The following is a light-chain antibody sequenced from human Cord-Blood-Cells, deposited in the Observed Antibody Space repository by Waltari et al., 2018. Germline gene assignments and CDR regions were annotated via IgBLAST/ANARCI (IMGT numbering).Light chain of an antibody. V-gene: IGKV3-15*01. CDR2: GAS. Sequence: EIVMTQSQATLSVSPGERANLACRDSQSVSSNLDWYQQKPGQAPRLLIYGASTRATGIPSRFSGSESGTEFTLTINILQSEDFSVYYCQQYNNWPPYTFGHGTKLEIK. CDR3: QQYNNWPPYT. CDR1: QSVSSN. J-gene: IGKJ2*01.